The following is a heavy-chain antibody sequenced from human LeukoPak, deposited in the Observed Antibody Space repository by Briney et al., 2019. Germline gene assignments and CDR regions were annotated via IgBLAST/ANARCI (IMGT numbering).Heavy chain of an antibody. D-gene: IGHD3-22*01. J-gene: IGHJ4*02. Sequence: SQTLSLTCTVSGGSISSGSYYWRWIRQPAGKGLEWIGRIYTSGSTNYNPSLKSRVTISVDTSKNQFSLKLSSVTAADPAVYYCARDRKYYYDSSGYYNYYFDYWGQGTLVTVSS. CDR2: IYTSGST. CDR1: GGSISSGSYY. V-gene: IGHV4-61*02. CDR3: ARDRKYYYDSSGYYNYYFDY.